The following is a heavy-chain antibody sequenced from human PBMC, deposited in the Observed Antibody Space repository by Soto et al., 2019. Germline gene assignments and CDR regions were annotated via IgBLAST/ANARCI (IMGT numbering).Heavy chain of an antibody. V-gene: IGHV1-2*04. Sequence: ASVKVSCKASGYTFTGYYIHWVRQAPGQGLEWMGWVNPDSGGTNYAQKFQGWVTMTRDTSISTAYMELSRLRSDDTAVYYCVTSRVSIAVAGETEYYFDYWGQGTLVTVSS. CDR2: VNPDSGGT. CDR3: VTSRVSIAVAGETEYYFDY. CDR1: GYTFTGYY. J-gene: IGHJ4*02. D-gene: IGHD6-19*01.